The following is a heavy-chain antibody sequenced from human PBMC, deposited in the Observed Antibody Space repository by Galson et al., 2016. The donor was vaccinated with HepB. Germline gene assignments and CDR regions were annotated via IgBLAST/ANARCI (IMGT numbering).Heavy chain of an antibody. CDR3: ATQLGRGFFDWLLYADL. CDR2: IYSGDSDT. CDR1: GYTFSNYW. J-gene: IGHJ5*02. V-gene: IGHV5-51*01. Sequence: QSGAEVKKLGESLKISCKASGYTFSNYWIGWVRQMPGKGLEWMGIIYSGDSDTRYSPSFQGQVTISADKSISTAYLQGSSLKASDTAIYYCATQLGRGFFDWLLYADLWGQGTLVTVSS. D-gene: IGHD3-9*01.